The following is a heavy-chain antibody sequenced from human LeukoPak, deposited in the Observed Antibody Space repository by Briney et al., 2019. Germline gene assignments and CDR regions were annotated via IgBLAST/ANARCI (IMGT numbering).Heavy chain of an antibody. CDR1: GYSISSGYY. V-gene: IGHV4-38-2*01. D-gene: IGHD6-19*01. CDR3: ARRGSSGWYHTDY. Sequence: PSETLSLTCAVSGYSISSGYYWGWVRQSPGKGLEWIGSIHYNGNSYYNPSLKSRVTISVDTSKNQFSLKLSSVTAADTAAYYCARRGSSGWYHTDYWGQGTLVTVSS. J-gene: IGHJ4*02. CDR2: IHYNGNS.